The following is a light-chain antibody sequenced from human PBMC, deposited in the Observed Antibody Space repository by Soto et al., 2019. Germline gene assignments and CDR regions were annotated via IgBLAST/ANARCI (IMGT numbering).Light chain of an antibody. Sequence: DVQITQYPSSLSAFVGDRVTITCRASQGITTYLAWCQQKPGKAPKLLIYATSSLKSGVPSRFSGSGSGTDFTLTINSLQPEDVGTYYCQQYNSAPLTFGGGTKVEIK. J-gene: IGKJ4*02. V-gene: IGKV1-27*01. CDR2: ATS. CDR1: QGITTY. CDR3: QQYNSAPLT.